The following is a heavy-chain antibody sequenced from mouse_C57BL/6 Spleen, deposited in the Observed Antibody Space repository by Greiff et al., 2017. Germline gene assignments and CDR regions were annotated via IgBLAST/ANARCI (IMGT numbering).Heavy chain of an antibody. CDR2: INPSTGGT. J-gene: IGHJ2*01. CDR1: GYSFTGYY. Sequence: VQLQQSGPELVKPGASVKISCKASGYSFTGYYMNWVKQSPEKSLEWIGEINPSTGGTTYNQKFKAKATLTVDQSSSTAYMQLKSLTSEDSAVYYCARLSITTVVATDYWGQGTTLTVSS. V-gene: IGHV1-42*01. CDR3: ARLSITTVVATDY. D-gene: IGHD1-1*01.